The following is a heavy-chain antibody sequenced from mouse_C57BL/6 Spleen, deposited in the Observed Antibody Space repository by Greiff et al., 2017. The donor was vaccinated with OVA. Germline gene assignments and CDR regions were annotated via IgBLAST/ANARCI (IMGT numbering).Heavy chain of an antibody. CDR3: ARPSTLAWFAY. V-gene: IGHV5-17*01. D-gene: IGHD4-1*02. CDR1: GFTFSDYG. J-gene: IGHJ3*01. Sequence: EVNVVESGGGLVKPGGSLKLSCAASGFTFSDYGMHWVRQAPEKGLEWVAYISSGSSTIYYADTVKGRFTISRDNAKNTLFLQMTSLRSEDTAMYYCARPSTLAWFAYWGQGTLVTVSA. CDR2: ISSGSSTI.